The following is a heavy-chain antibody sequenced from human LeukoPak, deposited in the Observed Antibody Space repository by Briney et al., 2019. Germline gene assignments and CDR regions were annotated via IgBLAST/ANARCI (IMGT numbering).Heavy chain of an antibody. CDR2: IYYSGST. J-gene: IGHJ3*02. CDR1: GGSISSSSYY. CDR3: ARTDAFDI. V-gene: IGHV4-31*03. Sequence: SETLSLTCTVSGGSISSSSYYWDWIRQHPGKGLEWIGYIYYSGSTYYNPSLKSRVTISVDTSKNQFSLKLSSVTAADTAVYYCARTDAFDIWGQGTMVTVSS.